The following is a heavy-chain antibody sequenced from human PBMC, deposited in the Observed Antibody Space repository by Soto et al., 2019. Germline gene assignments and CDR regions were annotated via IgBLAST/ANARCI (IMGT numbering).Heavy chain of an antibody. CDR3: ARRHSGSNPDC. D-gene: IGHD3-10*01. CDR2: IDPSDSYT. V-gene: IGHV5-10-1*01. J-gene: IGHJ4*02. Sequence: QVPGKGLEWMGRIDPSDSYTNYSPSFQGHVSMSADKSTNTAYLQWSSLQASDTAMYYCARRHSGSNPDCWGQGTLVTVSS.